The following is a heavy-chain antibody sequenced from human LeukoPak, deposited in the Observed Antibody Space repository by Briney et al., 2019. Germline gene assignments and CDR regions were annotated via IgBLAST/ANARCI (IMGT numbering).Heavy chain of an antibody. CDR3: APRAQWAFDI. CDR2: INHSGST. V-gene: IGHV4-34*01. D-gene: IGHD2-8*01. CDR1: GGSFSGYY. Sequence: SETLSLTCAVYGGSFSGYYWSWIRQPPGKGLVWIGEINHSGSTNYNPSLKSRVTISVDTSKNQFSLKLSSVTAADTAVYYCAPRAQWAFDIWGQGTMVTVSS. J-gene: IGHJ3*02.